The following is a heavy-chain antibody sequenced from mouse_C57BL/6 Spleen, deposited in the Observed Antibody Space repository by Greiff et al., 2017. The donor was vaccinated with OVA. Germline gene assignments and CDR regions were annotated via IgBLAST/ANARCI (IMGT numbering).Heavy chain of an antibody. CDR1: GYSITSGYY. CDR3: ARAYDYDGAWFAY. J-gene: IGHJ3*01. Sequence: VQLQQSGPGLVKPSQSLSLTCSVTGYSITSGYYWNWIRQFPGNKLEWMGYISYDGSNNYNPSLKNRISITRDTSKNQFFLKLNSVTTEDTATYYSARAYDYDGAWFAYWGQGTLVTVSA. D-gene: IGHD2-4*01. CDR2: ISYDGSN. V-gene: IGHV3-6*01.